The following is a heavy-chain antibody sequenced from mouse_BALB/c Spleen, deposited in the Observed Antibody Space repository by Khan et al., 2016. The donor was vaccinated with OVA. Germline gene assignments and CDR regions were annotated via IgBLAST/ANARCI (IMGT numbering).Heavy chain of an antibody. D-gene: IGHD1-1*01. CDR1: GYSITSGYA. CDR3: ARGNYYGYYFDY. J-gene: IGHJ2*01. V-gene: IGHV3-2*02. CDR2: ISYSGFT. Sequence: EVQLQESGPGLVKPSQSLSLTCTVTGYSITSGYAWNWIRPFPGNKLEWMGYISYSGFTSYPPSLKSRISITRDTSKNQFFLQLNAVTTEDTATYYSARGNYYGYYFDYWGQGTTLTVSS.